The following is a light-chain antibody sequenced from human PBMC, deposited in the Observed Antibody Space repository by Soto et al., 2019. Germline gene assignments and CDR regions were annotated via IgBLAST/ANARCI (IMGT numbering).Light chain of an antibody. Sequence: EIVLTQSPGTLSLSPGERATLSCRASQSVSSSYLAWDQQKPGQAPRLLIYGASSRATGIPDRFSGSGSVTDFTLIISRLETEDFAVYYCQQYGSSPTFGGGTKVEIK. CDR2: GAS. J-gene: IGKJ4*01. CDR1: QSVSSSY. CDR3: QQYGSSPT. V-gene: IGKV3-20*01.